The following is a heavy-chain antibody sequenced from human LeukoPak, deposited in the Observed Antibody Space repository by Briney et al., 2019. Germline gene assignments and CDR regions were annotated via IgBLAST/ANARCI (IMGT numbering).Heavy chain of an antibody. CDR2: IYAGGST. CDR1: GFTVSSNY. J-gene: IGHJ6*03. Sequence: PGGSLRLSCAASGFTVSSNYMSWVRQAPGKGLEWVSLIYAGGSTYYADAVKGRFTIFRHNSKNTLHLQMNSLRVEDTAVYYCARDSHYSSSWIYYYYYMDVWGKGTTVTVSS. D-gene: IGHD6-13*01. V-gene: IGHV3-53*04. CDR3: ARDSHYSSSWIYYYYYMDV.